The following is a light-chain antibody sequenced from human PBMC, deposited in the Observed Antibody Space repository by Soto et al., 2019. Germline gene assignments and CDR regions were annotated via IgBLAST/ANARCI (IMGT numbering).Light chain of an antibody. CDR2: EVN. CDR3: SSYAGSNKV. CDR1: SSDVGNYSY. Sequence: QSALTQPPSASGSPGQSVTISCTGTSSDVGNYSYVSWYQQHPGKVPKLMIYEVNKRPSGVPDRFSGSKSGNTASLTVSGLQAEDEADYYCSSYAGSNKVFGGGTKLTVL. J-gene: IGLJ3*02. V-gene: IGLV2-8*01.